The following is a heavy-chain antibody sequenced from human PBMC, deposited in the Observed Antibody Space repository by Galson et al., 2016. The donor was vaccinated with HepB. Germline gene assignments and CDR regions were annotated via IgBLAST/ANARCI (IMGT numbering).Heavy chain of an antibody. CDR1: WDSVSSNSAA. CDR3: GRGYARGIDY. V-gene: IGHV6-1*01. D-gene: IGHD5-12*01. J-gene: IGHJ4*02. CDR2: TYYRSKWYN. Sequence: CAISWDSVSSNSAAWNWIRQSPSRGLEWLGRTYYRSKWYNDYPVSEKSRIIINPDTSKNQFSLQLKSVTPEDTAVYYCGRGYARGIDYWGQGILVTVSS.